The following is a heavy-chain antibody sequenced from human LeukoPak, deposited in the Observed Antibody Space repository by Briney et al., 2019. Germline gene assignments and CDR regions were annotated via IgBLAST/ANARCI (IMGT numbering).Heavy chain of an antibody. D-gene: IGHD1-26*01. CDR2: IYSGAGT. J-gene: IGHJ4*02. CDR3: ARVGSGNYYKYFEH. CDR1: GFTVSGTY. Sequence: GGSLRLSCAASGFTVSGTYMSWVRPAPGKGLEWVSVIYSGAGTYYADSVKGRFTISRDNSKNTLHLQMNSLRAEDTAVYDCARVGSGNYYKYFEHWGQGTLVTVSS. V-gene: IGHV3-53*01.